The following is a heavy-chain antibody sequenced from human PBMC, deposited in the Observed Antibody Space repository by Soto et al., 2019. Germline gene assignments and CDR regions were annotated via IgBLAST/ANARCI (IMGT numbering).Heavy chain of an antibody. CDR2: IYWDDDK. CDR1: GFSLISTRVA. J-gene: IGHJ4*02. D-gene: IGHD6-19*01. Sequence: QITLKESGPTLVKPTQTLTLTCTFSGFSLISTRVAVGWIRQPPGKALEWLALIYWDDDKRYSPFLKSRLTITKDTSKNQVVLTMTNMDPVDTATYYCAHSVVAGLGYYFHYCGQGTLVTVSS. V-gene: IGHV2-5*02. CDR3: AHSVVAGLGYYFHY.